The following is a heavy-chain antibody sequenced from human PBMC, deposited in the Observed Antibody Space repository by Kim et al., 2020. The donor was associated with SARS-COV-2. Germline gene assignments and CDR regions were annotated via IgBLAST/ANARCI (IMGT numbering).Heavy chain of an antibody. CDR3: TTDGMFPRFDY. D-gene: IGHD3-10*02. J-gene: IGHJ4*02. Sequence: GGSLRLSCAGSGFTFNNAWMSWVRQAPGRGLEWVGRIKSKIDGGTTDYAAPVKGRFSISRDDSKNTLFLQMNSLKSEDTAVYYCTTDGMFPRFDYCGQGALVTVSS. CDR1: GFTFNNAW. CDR2: IKSKIDGGTT. V-gene: IGHV3-15*01.